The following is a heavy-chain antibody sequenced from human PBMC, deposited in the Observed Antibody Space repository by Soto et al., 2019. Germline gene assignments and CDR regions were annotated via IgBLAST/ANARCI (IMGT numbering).Heavy chain of an antibody. CDR2: IYYSGST. CDR3: ARGSYYASSGYYGP. D-gene: IGHD3-22*01. J-gene: IGHJ5*02. Sequence: QVQLQESGPGLVKPSQTRSLTCTVSGASISSGDCYRSWIRQHPGKGLEWIGYIYYSGSTYYNPYFKSRVTIEVAPSKNPCSLKLSSVPAADTAVDYCARGSYYASSGYYGPWGQGTLVTVSS. CDR1: GASISSGDCY. V-gene: IGHV4-31*03.